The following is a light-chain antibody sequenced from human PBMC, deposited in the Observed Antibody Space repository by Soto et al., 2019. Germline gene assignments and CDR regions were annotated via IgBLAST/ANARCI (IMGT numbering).Light chain of an antibody. Sequence: IVLTQSPGTLSLSPGEIATLSCMASQSVSSSYLAWYQQKPGQAPRLLIYGASTRATGIPARFSGSGSGTEFTLTISSLQSEDFAVYYCQQYNNWPLTFGGGTKVDIK. CDR3: QQYNNWPLT. CDR2: GAS. V-gene: IGKV3-15*01. J-gene: IGKJ4*01. CDR1: QSVSSSY.